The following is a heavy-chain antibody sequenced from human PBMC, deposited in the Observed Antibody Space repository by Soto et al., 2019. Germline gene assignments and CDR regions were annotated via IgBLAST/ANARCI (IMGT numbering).Heavy chain of an antibody. CDR1: GFTFSSYA. J-gene: IGHJ5*01. D-gene: IGHD3-16*01. Sequence: GGSLRLSCAASGFTFSSYAMSWVRQAPGKGLEWVSAISGSGGSTYYADSVKGRFTISRDNSKNTLYLQMNSLRAEDTAVYYCAKDGDLCDFPRANWFDSWGQGTLVTVSS. V-gene: IGHV3-23*01. CDR2: ISGSGGST. CDR3: AKDGDLCDFPRANWFDS.